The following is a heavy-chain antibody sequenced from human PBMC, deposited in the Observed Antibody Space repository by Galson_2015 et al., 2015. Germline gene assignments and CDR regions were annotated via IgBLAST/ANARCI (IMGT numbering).Heavy chain of an antibody. Sequence: ETLSLTCAVSGGSISSRNWWSWVRQPPGKGLEWIGEIYHSGSTNYNPSLKSRVTISVDKSKNQFSLKLSSVTAADTAVYYCAKDPLYGDQTYFDYWGQGTLVTVSS. J-gene: IGHJ4*02. CDR3: AKDPLYGDQTYFDY. CDR2: IYHSGST. CDR1: GGSISSRNW. V-gene: IGHV4-4*02. D-gene: IGHD4-17*01.